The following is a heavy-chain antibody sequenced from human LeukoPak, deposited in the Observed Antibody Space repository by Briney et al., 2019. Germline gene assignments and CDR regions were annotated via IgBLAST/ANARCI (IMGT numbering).Heavy chain of an antibody. CDR1: GYTFTSYY. V-gene: IGHV1-46*01. Sequence: ASVKVSCKASGYTFTSYYMNWVRQAPGPGLEWMGIINPSGGSTSYAQKFQGRVTMTRDTSTSTVYMELSSLRSDDTAVYYCARAVVGATRGIDYWGRGTLVSVSS. D-gene: IGHD1-26*01. CDR2: INPSGGST. CDR3: ARAVVGATRGIDY. J-gene: IGHJ4*02.